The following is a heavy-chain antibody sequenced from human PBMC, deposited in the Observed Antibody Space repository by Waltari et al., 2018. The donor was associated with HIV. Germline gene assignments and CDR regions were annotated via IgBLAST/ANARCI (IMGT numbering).Heavy chain of an antibody. Sequence: EVQLLQSGAEVKKPGDSLKISCEASGYSFTTYWIGWVRQMPGKGLEWMGIIEPGDSDTRYSPSFQGQVTISADKSISTAYLQWSSLKASDTAMYYCARGPAVADFDYWGQGTLVTVSS. CDR1: GYSFTTYW. CDR3: ARGPAVADFDY. V-gene: IGHV5-51*03. CDR2: IEPGDSDT. D-gene: IGHD6-19*01. J-gene: IGHJ4*02.